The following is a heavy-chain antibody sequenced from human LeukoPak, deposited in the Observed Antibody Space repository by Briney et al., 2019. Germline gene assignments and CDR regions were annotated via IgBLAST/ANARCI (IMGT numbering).Heavy chain of an antibody. CDR1: GDSVTNTNYY. J-gene: IGHJ4*02. V-gene: IGHV4-39*07. CDR2: INYRGNT. Sequence: PSQTLSLTCNVSGDSVTNTNYYWAWIRQPPGKGLEWIGSINYRGNTYFNPSLKSRISLSVSSSMNQCSLKLTSVTAAGTAMFFCARVTYRSSSPFFNFWGQGTLVTVSS. D-gene: IGHD6-6*01. CDR3: ARVTYRSSSPFFNF.